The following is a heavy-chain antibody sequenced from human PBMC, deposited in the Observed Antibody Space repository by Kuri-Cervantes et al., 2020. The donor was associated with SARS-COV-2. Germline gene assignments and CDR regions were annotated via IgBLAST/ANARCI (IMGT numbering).Heavy chain of an antibody. J-gene: IGHJ6*03. CDR1: GHTFTNYG. CDR2: SSGYNGNT. Sequence: ASVKVSCKASGHTFTNYGISWVRQAPGQGLEWMGWSSGYNGNTNYAQKVQGRVTMTADISTSTAYMELRRLRSDDTAVYYCARSRHCSSTSCYGGYYMDVWGKGTAVTVSS. V-gene: IGHV1-18*04. CDR3: ARSRHCSSTSCYGGYYMDV. D-gene: IGHD2-2*01.